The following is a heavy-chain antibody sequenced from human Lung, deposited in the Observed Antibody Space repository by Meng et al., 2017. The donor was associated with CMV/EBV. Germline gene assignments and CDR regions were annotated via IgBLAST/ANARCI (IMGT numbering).Heavy chain of an antibody. Sequence: ATFSSYAISWVRQAPGQGLEWMGGIIPFFGAANYAQKFQGRVTITTDEFTTTAYMELSSLRSEDTAVYYCASSYYYDSSGYVYFDYWGQGTLVTVSS. CDR1: ATFSSYA. V-gene: IGHV1-69*05. J-gene: IGHJ4*02. CDR2: IIPFFGAA. D-gene: IGHD3-22*01. CDR3: ASSYYYDSSGYVYFDY.